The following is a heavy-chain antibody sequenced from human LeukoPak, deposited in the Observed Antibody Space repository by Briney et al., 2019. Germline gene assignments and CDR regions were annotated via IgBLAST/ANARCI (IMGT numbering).Heavy chain of an antibody. D-gene: IGHD1-1*01. CDR2: INPGDGNT. CDR1: GYTFTSYP. Sequence: GASAKVSCKASGYTFTSYPMHWVRQAPGQRLEWMGWINPGDGNTKYSQKFQGRVTITRDTSASTAYMELSSLRSEDSAVYYCARDLNWYFDYWGQGTLVTVSS. V-gene: IGHV1-3*01. J-gene: IGHJ4*02. CDR3: ARDLNWYFDY.